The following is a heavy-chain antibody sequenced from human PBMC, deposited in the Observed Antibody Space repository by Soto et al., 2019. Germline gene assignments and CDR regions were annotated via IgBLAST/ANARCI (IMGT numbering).Heavy chain of an antibody. CDR3: ARYDYGSGDDYNIDY. J-gene: IGHJ4*02. Sequence: SETLSLTCAVYGGSFSGYYWSWIRQPPGKGLEWIGEINHSGSTNYNPSLMSRVTISVDKSKNQFSLKLTSVTAADTAVYYCARYDYGSGDDYNIDYWGQGTLVTVSS. CDR1: GGSFSGYY. V-gene: IGHV4-34*01. CDR2: INHSGST. D-gene: IGHD3-10*01.